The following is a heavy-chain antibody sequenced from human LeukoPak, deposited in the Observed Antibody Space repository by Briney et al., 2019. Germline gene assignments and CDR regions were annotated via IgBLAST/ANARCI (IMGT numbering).Heavy chain of an antibody. CDR3: ARAVSPYYYYYYMDV. CDR2: MNPTSGKT. CDR1: GYTLTSYD. D-gene: IGHD3-22*01. Sequence: SVKLSCKVSGYTLTSYDTNWVRQATGQGLEWMGWMNPTSGKTGYAKKIQGRVTIIRNTSISTAYMELSSLRSEDTAVYYCARAVSPYYYYYYMDVWGKGSTVTVSS. J-gene: IGHJ6*03. V-gene: IGHV1-8*03.